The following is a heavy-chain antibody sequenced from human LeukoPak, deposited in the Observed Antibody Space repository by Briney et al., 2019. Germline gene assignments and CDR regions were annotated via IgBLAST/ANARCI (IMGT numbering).Heavy chain of an antibody. J-gene: IGHJ5*02. CDR1: GDSISSSRHY. D-gene: IGHD3-10*01. Sequence: SETLSLTCNVSGDSISSSRHYWSWIRQPAGKGLEWIGRIYPSGNTNYNPSLKSRVTISLDTSKNQFSLTLRSVTAADTAVYYCAREGLNMVRGVIPKEAWGWFDPWGQGTLVTVSS. V-gene: IGHV4-61*02. CDR3: AREGLNMVRGVIPKEAWGWFDP. CDR2: IYPSGNT.